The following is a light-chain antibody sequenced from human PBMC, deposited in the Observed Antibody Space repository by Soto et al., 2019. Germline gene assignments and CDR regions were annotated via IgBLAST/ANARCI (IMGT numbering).Light chain of an antibody. CDR3: ASWDDSLNGLV. J-gene: IGLJ3*02. Sequence: QSVLTQPPSASGTPGQRVTISCSGGSSNIGSNTVNWYQQIPGTAPKLLIYTNNLRPSGVRDRFSGSKSGTSASLAISGLQSDDEADYYCASWDDSLNGLVFGGGNKLTVL. CDR2: TNN. CDR1: SSNIGSNT. V-gene: IGLV1-44*01.